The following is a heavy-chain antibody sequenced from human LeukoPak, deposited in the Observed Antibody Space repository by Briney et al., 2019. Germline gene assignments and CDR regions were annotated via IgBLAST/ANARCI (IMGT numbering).Heavy chain of an antibody. CDR2: IWNDGNIK. Sequence: GGSLRLSCAASGFTFSRFGMHWVRQAPGKGLEWVAVIWNDGNIKYYADSVKGRFTISRDNSKNTLYLQMNSLRAEDTAVYYCARDYYSSGWSPLDYWGQGTLVTVSS. D-gene: IGHD6-19*01. CDR3: ARDYYSSGWSPLDY. J-gene: IGHJ4*02. CDR1: GFTFSRFG. V-gene: IGHV3-33*08.